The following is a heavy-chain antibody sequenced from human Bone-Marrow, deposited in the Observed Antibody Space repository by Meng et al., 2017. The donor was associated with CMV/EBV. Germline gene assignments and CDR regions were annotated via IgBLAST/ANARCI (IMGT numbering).Heavy chain of an antibody. CDR1: GGSFSGYY. D-gene: IGHD3-3*01. J-gene: IGHJ3*02. Sequence: GSLRLSCAVYGGSFSGYYWSWIRQPPGKGLEWMGEINHSGSTNYNPSLKSRVTISVDTSKNQFSLKLSSVTAADTAVYYCARGADYDFWSGPPIGAFDIWGQGTMVTVSS. CDR3: ARGADYDFWSGPPIGAFDI. CDR2: INHSGST. V-gene: IGHV4-34*01.